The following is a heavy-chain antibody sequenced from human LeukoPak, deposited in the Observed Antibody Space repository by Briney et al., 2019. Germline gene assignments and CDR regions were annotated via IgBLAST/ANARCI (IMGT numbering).Heavy chain of an antibody. CDR3: AKQAISSRGRYPDY. CDR1: GFTFSSCG. V-gene: IGHV3-23*01. D-gene: IGHD6-19*01. J-gene: IGHJ4*02. Sequence: VGSLRLSCAASGFTFSSCGMSWVGQAPGKGLDGVSAINDSGDSTYYADSVKGPSPISRDTSKNTMSLQLNTLRPDDTAVYYCAKQAISSRGRYPDYWGQGTLVTVSS. CDR2: INDSGDST.